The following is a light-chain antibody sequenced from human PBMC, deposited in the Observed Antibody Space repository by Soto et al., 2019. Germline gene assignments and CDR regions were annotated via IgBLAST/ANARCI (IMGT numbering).Light chain of an antibody. V-gene: IGKV3-11*01. CDR1: QSISSH. J-gene: IGKJ4*01. CDR2: DAS. Sequence: EIVLTQSPATLSLSPGEGATLSCRASQSISSHLAWYQQKPGQAPTLLMYDASNRATGIPARFSGSGSGTDFTLTISSLAPEDFAVYYCQQRPNWPLTFGGGTKVEIK. CDR3: QQRPNWPLT.